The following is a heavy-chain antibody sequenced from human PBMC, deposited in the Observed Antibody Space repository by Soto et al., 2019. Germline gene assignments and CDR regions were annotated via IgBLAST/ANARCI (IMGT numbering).Heavy chain of an antibody. CDR2: ISSSGSTI. CDR1: GFTFSSYE. J-gene: IGHJ6*02. Sequence: PGGSLRLSCAASGFTFSSYEMNWVRQAPGKGLEWVSYISSSGSTIYYADSVKGRFTISRDNAKNSLYLQMNSLRAEDTAVYYCAGGLENYYYYGMDVWGQGTMVTVSS. CDR3: AGGLENYYYYGMDV. D-gene: IGHD3-3*01. V-gene: IGHV3-48*03.